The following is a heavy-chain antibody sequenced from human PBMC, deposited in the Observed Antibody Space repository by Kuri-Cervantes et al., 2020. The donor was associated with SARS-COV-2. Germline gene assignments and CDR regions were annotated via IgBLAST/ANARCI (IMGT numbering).Heavy chain of an antibody. D-gene: IGHD3-16*01. J-gene: IGHJ5*01. CDR3: VRDLNWAFDF. V-gene: IGHV3-30*02. CDR2: IRYDGSNK. CDR1: GFTFSSYG. Sequence: GGSLRLSCATSGFTFSSYGMHWVRQAPGKGLEWVAFIRYDGSNKYYADSVKGRFTISRDNSKNTLYLQMNSLRAEDTAVYYCVRDLNWAFDFWGQGTLVTVSS.